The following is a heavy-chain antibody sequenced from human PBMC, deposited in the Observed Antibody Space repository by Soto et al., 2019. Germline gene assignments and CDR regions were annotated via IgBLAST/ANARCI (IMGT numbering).Heavy chain of an antibody. D-gene: IGHD5-12*01. CDR3: ARSKYLHDRRFIVAIPLDY. Sequence: QVQLVESGGGVVQPGRSLRLSCAASGFTFSSYAMHWVRQAPGKGLEWVAVISYDGSNKYYADSVKGRFTISRDNSKNTLYLQMNSLRAEDTAVYYCARSKYLHDRRFIVAIPLDYWGQGTLVTVSS. CDR2: ISYDGSNK. CDR1: GFTFSSYA. J-gene: IGHJ4*02. V-gene: IGHV3-30-3*01.